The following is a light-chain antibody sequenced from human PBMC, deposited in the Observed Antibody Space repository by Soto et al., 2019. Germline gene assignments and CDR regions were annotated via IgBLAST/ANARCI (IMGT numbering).Light chain of an antibody. CDR1: QSVSSN. CDR2: GAS. CDR3: QQYNNWPRM. J-gene: IGKJ1*01. V-gene: IGKV3-15*01. Sequence: EIVMTQSPATLSVSPGEGATLSCRASQSVSSNLAWYQQKPGQAPRLLISGASTRATGIPARFSGSGSGTEFTLTICSLQSEDSAVYYCQQYNNWPRMFGQGTKVDIK.